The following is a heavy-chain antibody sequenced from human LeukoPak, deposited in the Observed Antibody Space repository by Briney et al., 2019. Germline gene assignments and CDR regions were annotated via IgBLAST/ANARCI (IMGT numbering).Heavy chain of an antibody. J-gene: IGHJ4*02. CDR2: ISSSSSYI. CDR1: GFTFSSYS. D-gene: IGHD6-19*01. V-gene: IGHV3-21*01. Sequence: GGSLRLSCAASGFTFSSYSMNWVRQAPGKGLEWVSSISSSSSYIYYADSVKGRFTISRDNAKNSLYLQMNSLRAEDTAVYYCARDPLTTGLLAVAGTLDYWGQGTLVTVSS. CDR3: ARDPLTTGLLAVAGTLDY.